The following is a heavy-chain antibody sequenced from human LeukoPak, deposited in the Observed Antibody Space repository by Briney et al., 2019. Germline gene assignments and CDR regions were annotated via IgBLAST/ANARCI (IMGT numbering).Heavy chain of an antibody. V-gene: IGHV3-23*01. Sequence: PGGSLRLSCAASGFIFGSYGMSWVRQAPGKGLEWVSGISGNSGTTYYADSVKGRFTISRDNSKNTLYLQMNSLRAEDTAVYYCAKGGNRRFDYWGQGTLVTVSS. D-gene: IGHD1-14*01. CDR3: AKGGNRRFDY. CDR2: ISGNSGTT. J-gene: IGHJ4*02. CDR1: GFIFGSYG.